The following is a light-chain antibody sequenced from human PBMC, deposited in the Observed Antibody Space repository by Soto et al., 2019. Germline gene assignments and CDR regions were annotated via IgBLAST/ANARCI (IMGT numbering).Light chain of an antibody. CDR1: SSDVGAYNY. CDR3: SSYAGSISYVV. J-gene: IGLJ2*01. V-gene: IGLV2-8*01. CDR2: EVT. Sequence: QSVLTQPPSASGSPGQSVTISCTGTSSDVGAYNYVSWYQQHPDKAPKLMIYEVTKRPSGVPDRFSGSKSGNTASLTVSGLQAEDEADYYCSSYAGSISYVVFGVGTKLTVL.